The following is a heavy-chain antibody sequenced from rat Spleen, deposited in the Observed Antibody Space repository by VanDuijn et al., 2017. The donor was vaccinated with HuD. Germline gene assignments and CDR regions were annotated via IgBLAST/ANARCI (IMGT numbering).Heavy chain of an antibody. Sequence: EVQLVESGGGLVQPGRSMKLSCAASGFILSNYYMAWVRQTPTKGLEWVASIGTGGGDTYYRDSVKGRFTISREHAESTLSLQMDSLRSEDTATYYYARRLLWVSNFDYWGQVVLVKVSS. J-gene: IGHJ2*01. CDR3: ARRLLWVSNFDY. V-gene: IGHV5-25*01. D-gene: IGHD1-12*03. CDR1: GFILSNYY. CDR2: IGTGGGDT.